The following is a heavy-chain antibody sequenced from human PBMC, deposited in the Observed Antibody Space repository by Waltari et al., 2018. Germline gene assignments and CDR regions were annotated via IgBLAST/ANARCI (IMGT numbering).Heavy chain of an antibody. CDR2: IDWADDK. J-gene: IGHJ4*02. CDR3: ARRTLNSRAAAGCLDY. D-gene: IGHD6-13*01. Sequence: QVPFKESGPALVKPTQTLTLTCTFSGFSLSTSGMRVSWFLHPPGKPLAWLARIDWADDKFYSTSLKTRHTIYKDSSKNQVVLTMTNMDPVDTATYYCARRTLNSRAAAGCLDYWGQGTLDTV. CDR1: GFSLSTSGMR. V-gene: IGHV2-70*04.